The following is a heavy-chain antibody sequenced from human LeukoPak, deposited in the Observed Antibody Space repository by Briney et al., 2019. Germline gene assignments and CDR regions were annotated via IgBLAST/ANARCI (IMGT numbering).Heavy chain of an antibody. J-gene: IGHJ4*02. D-gene: IGHD2-2*02. Sequence: PSETLSLTCTVSGGSISSGDYYWSWIRQPPGKGLEWIGYIYYSGSTYYNPSLKSRVTISVDTSKNQFSLKLSSVTAADTAVYYCARGCSSTSCYMGWGQGTLVTVSS. CDR3: ARGCSSTSCYMG. V-gene: IGHV4-30-4*08. CDR1: GGSISSGDYY. CDR2: IYYSGST.